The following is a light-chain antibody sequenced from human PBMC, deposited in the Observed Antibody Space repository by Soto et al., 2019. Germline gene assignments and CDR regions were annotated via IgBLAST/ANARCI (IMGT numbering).Light chain of an antibody. CDR3: CSYAGSSLWV. Sequence: QSALTQPPSVSGSPGQSVTISCTGTSSDVGGYNYVSWYQQHPGKAPKLMIYDVSKRPSGVPDRFSGSKSGNTASLTISGLQAEDEADYYCCSYAGSSLWVFGGGTKLTVL. V-gene: IGLV2-11*01. CDR2: DVS. J-gene: IGLJ3*02. CDR1: SSDVGGYNY.